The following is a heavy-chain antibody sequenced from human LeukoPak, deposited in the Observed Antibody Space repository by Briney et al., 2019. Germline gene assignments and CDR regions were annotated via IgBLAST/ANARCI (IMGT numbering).Heavy chain of an antibody. D-gene: IGHD3-22*01. Sequence: GESLKISCKGSGYSFTSYWIGWVRQMPGKGLEWMGIIYPGDSDTRYSPSFQGQVTISADKSISTAYLQWSSLKASDTAMYYCARQTPDPLNYYDSSGPIDYWGQGTLVTVSS. CDR1: GYSFTSYW. CDR2: IYPGDSDT. J-gene: IGHJ4*02. CDR3: ARQTPDPLNYYDSSGPIDY. V-gene: IGHV5-51*01.